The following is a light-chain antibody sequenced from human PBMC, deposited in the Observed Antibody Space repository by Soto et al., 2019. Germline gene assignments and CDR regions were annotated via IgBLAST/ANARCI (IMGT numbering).Light chain of an antibody. J-gene: IGKJ1*01. CDR2: WAS. V-gene: IGKV4-1*01. Sequence: DIVLTQSPDSVAVSLGERATIHCKSSQSVLYSSNNKNYLAWYQQKPGQPPKLLIYWASTREAGVPDRFSGSGSGTDFTLTISSLQAEDVAVYYCQQYYSTPQTFGQGTKVDI. CDR1: QSVLYSSNNKNY. CDR3: QQYYSTPQT.